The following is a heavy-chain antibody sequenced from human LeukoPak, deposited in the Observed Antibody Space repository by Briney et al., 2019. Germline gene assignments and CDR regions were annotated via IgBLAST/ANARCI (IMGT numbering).Heavy chain of an antibody. J-gene: IGHJ3*02. Sequence: SETLSLTCAVYGGSFSGYYWSWIRQPPGKGLEWIGEINHSGSTNYNPSLKSRVTISVDTSKNQFSLKLSSVTAADTAVYYFARGLYYYDSSAYDYKDDAFDIWGQGTMVTVSS. CDR2: INHSGST. CDR3: ARGLYYYDSSAYDYKDDAFDI. CDR1: GGSFSGYY. V-gene: IGHV4-34*01. D-gene: IGHD3-22*01.